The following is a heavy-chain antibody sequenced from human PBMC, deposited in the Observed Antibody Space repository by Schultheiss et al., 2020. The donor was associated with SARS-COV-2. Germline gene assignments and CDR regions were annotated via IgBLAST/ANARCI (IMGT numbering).Heavy chain of an antibody. D-gene: IGHD1-26*01. CDR3: AKDLSFVGAGQVDY. CDR2: ISGSGGST. V-gene: IGHV3-23*01. J-gene: IGHJ4*02. CDR1: GFTFSSYA. Sequence: GGSLRLSCAASGFTFSSYAMSWVRQAPGKGLEWVSAISGSGGSTYYADSVKGRFTISRDNSKNTLYLQMNSLRAEDTAVYYCAKDLSFVGAGQVDYWGQGTLVTVSS.